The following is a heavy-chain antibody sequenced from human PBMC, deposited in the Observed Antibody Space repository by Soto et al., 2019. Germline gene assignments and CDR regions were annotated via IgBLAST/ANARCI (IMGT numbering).Heavy chain of an antibody. CDR1: GCSIISSSYY. D-gene: IGHD6-13*01. CDR2: SYYSGST. J-gene: IGHJ6*02. Sequence: SETLSLSCTVSGCSIISSSYYWGWIRQPPGKGLEWIGSSYYSGSTYYNPSLKSRVTISVDTSKNQFSLKLSSVTAADTAVYYCARHAGYSSSWLVGSYYNYYGMDVWGQGTTVT. V-gene: IGHV4-39*01. CDR3: ARHAGYSSSWLVGSYYNYYGMDV.